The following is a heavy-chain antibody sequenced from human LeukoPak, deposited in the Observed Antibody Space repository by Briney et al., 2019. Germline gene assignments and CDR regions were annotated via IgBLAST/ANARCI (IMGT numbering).Heavy chain of an antibody. CDR2: NHYSGST. J-gene: IGHJ4*02. CDR1: GGSISSYY. D-gene: IGHD6-13*01. Sequence: SETLSLTCTVSGGSISSYYWSWIRQPPGKGLEWIGYNHYSGSTNYNPSLKSRVTMSVDTSKNQFSLKLSSVTAADTAVYYCAREGEQQLVTYFDYWGQGTLVTVSS. CDR3: AREGEQQLVTYFDY. V-gene: IGHV4-59*01.